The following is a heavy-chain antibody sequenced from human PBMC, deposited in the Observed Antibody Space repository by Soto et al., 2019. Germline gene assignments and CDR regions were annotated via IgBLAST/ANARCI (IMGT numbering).Heavy chain of an antibody. J-gene: IGHJ4*02. Sequence: PXGTLSLTCTVSGGSINSNNYYGAWIRQPPGKGLAWIASIYYDGSTHYNPSLKSRVTISIDTSKNQFSLRLRSVTAADTAIYYCAKVVVAATRHTDFDSWGQGTLVTVSS. D-gene: IGHD2-15*01. CDR3: AKVVVAATRHTDFDS. V-gene: IGHV4-39*01. CDR2: IYYDGST. CDR1: GGSINSNNYY.